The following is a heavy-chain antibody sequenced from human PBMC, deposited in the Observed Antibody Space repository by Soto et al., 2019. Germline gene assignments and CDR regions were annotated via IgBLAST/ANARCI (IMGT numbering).Heavy chain of an antibody. CDR1: GFTFGDYA. D-gene: IGHD5-12*01. Sequence: GESLKISCTASGFTFGDYAMSWFRQAPGKGLEWVGFIRSKAYGGTTEYAASVKGRFTISRDDSKSIAYLQMNSLKTEDTAVYYCTRAGRGYSGYEKFDYWGQGTLVTISS. J-gene: IGHJ4*02. CDR3: TRAGRGYSGYEKFDY. V-gene: IGHV3-49*03. CDR2: IRSKAYGGTT.